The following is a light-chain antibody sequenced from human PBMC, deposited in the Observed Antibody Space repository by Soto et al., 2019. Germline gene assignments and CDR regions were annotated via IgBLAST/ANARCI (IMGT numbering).Light chain of an antibody. J-gene: IGKJ5*01. V-gene: IGKV3-15*01. CDR3: QQYKSWPPIT. Sequence: EIVLTQSPGTLSLSPGERATLSCRASQSVSSSYLAWYQQKPGQAPRLLIYGASTRATGTPARFSGSGSGTEFTLTISSLQSEDFAVYYCQQYKSWPPITFGQGTRLENK. CDR2: GAS. CDR1: QSVSSSY.